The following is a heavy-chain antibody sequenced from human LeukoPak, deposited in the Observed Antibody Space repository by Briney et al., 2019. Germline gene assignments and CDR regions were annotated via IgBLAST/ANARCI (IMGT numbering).Heavy chain of an antibody. Sequence: SVKVSCKASGGTFSSYAISWVRQAPGQGLEWMGGIIPILGTSNYAQKFQGRVTITADKSTSTAYMELSSLRSEDTAVYYCGRGARPPHYYYYMDVWGKGTTVTVSS. D-gene: IGHD5-12*01. CDR2: IIPILGTS. J-gene: IGHJ6*03. V-gene: IGHV1-69*10. CDR3: GRGARPPHYYYYMDV. CDR1: GGTFSSYA.